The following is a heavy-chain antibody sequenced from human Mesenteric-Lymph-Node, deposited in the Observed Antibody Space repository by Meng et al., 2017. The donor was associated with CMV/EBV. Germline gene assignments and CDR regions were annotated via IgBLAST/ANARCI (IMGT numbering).Heavy chain of an antibody. D-gene: IGHD3-3*02. Sequence: SETLSLTCTVSGGSISSYYWSWIRQPAGKGLEWIGRIYTSGSTNYNPSLKSRVTMSVDTSKNQFSLKLSSVTAADTAVYYCARVLSRAIYYYGMDVWGQGTTVTVSS. CDR1: GGSISSYY. CDR2: IYTSGST. CDR3: ARVLSRAIYYYGMDV. V-gene: IGHV4-4*07. J-gene: IGHJ6*02.